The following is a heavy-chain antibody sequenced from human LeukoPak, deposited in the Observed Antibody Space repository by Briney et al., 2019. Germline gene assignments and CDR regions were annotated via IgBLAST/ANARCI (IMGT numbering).Heavy chain of an antibody. CDR3: ARAGFVGGFDY. V-gene: IGHV3-30*04. Sequence: GGSLRLSCAASGFTFSRYAMHWVRQAPGKGLEWVTVISYDGTNKYYADSVKGRFTISRDNSKNTLYLQMNSLRAGDTAVYYCARAGFVGGFDYWGQGTLVTVSS. CDR1: GFTFSRYA. CDR2: ISYDGTNK. D-gene: IGHD3-10*01. J-gene: IGHJ4*02.